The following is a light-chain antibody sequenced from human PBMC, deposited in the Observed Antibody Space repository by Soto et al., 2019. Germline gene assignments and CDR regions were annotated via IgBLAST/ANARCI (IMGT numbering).Light chain of an antibody. CDR3: QQSYRTPSWT. J-gene: IGKJ1*01. V-gene: IGKV1-39*01. Sequence: DIPMTQSPSSLSASIGDRVTITCRASQSISNSLNWYQQKPGKAPRLLIYAASSLQSGVPSRFSGSGSGTDFTLTINSLQSEDFATYYCQQSYRTPSWTFGQGTKVEIK. CDR2: AAS. CDR1: QSISNS.